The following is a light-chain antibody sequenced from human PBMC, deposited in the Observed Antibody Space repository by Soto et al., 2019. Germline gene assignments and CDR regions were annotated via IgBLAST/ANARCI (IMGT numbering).Light chain of an antibody. Sequence: EIVMTQSPATLSVSPGETTRLSCRASQSINSDVAWYQQKVGQTPRLLIHGASTRAAGIPDRFSGSGSGTEFTLTISGLQSDDFAVYYCQQFNNWPPWTFGQGTKVDIK. CDR2: GAS. V-gene: IGKV3-15*01. J-gene: IGKJ1*01. CDR1: QSINSD. CDR3: QQFNNWPPWT.